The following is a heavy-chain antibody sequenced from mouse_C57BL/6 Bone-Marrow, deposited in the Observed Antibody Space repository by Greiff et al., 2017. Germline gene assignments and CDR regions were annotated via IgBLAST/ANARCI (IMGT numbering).Heavy chain of an antibody. CDR3: ARSELYWYFDV. CDR1: GYTFTSYW. CDR2: IDPSDSYT. J-gene: IGHJ1*03. V-gene: IGHV1-69*01. Sequence: VQLQQPGAELVMPGASVKLSCKASGYTFTSYWMHWVKQRPGQGLEWIGEIDPSDSYTNYNQKFKGKSTLTVDKSSSTAYMQLSSLTSEDSAVDYCARSELYWYFDVWGTGTTVTVSS.